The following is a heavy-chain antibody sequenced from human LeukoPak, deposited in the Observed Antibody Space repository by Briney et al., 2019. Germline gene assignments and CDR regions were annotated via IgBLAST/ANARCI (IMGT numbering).Heavy chain of an antibody. Sequence: ASVKVSCKASGYTFANFGITWVRQAPGQGLEWMGWISVYNGNTNYAQNLQGRVTLSTDTSTSTAYMELRSLRSDDTALHYCERTCSSSSCYMVHWGQGTLVTVSS. CDR3: ERTCSSSSCYMVH. V-gene: IGHV1-18*01. J-gene: IGHJ4*02. D-gene: IGHD2-2*02. CDR1: GYTFANFG. CDR2: ISVYNGNT.